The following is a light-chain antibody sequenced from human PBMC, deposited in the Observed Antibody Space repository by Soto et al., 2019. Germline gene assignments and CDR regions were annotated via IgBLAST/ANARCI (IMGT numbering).Light chain of an antibody. Sequence: EIVFTQSPGTLSLSPGERASRCCRASQNIGNSYLAWYQQKPGQAPRLLIYGASSRATGIPDRFSGSGSGTDFTLTISRLEPEDFAVYYCQQHGSSPITFGQGTRLEIK. CDR1: QNIGNSY. CDR2: GAS. J-gene: IGKJ5*01. V-gene: IGKV3-20*01. CDR3: QQHGSSPIT.